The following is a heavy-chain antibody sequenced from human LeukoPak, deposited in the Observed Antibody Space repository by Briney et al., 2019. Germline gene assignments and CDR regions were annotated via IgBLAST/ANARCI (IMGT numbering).Heavy chain of an antibody. D-gene: IGHD6-13*01. CDR2: IKLDGSEK. CDR3: ARGHSISPNWFDP. J-gene: IGHJ5*02. Sequence: GGSLRLSCAASGFTFHSHSMNWVRQAPGKGLEWVANIKLDGSEKYYVDSVKGRFTISRDNAKNSLYLQMNSLRAEDTAVYYCARGHSISPNWFDPWGQGTLVTVSS. V-gene: IGHV3-7*01. CDR1: GFTFHSHS.